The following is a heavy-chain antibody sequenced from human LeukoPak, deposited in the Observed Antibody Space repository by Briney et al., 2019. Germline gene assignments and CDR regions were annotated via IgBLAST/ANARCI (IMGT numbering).Heavy chain of an antibody. J-gene: IGHJ6*02. CDR2: IIPVLALT. V-gene: IGHV1-69*04. D-gene: IGHD2-2*01. CDR1: GGTFTTYS. Sequence: ASVKVSCKASGGTFTTYSITWVRQAPGQGLEWMGRIIPVLALTNYAQNFQGGVTITADKSTNTAYMELSSLRSEDTAVYYCARDQSSSAYEYYYGMDVWGQGTTVTVSS. CDR3: ARDQSSSAYEYYYGMDV.